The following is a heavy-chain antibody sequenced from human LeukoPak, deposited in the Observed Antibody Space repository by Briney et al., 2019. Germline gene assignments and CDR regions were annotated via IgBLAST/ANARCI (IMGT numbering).Heavy chain of an antibody. D-gene: IGHD6-19*01. CDR2: ISSGSSTI. CDR3: ARDRLYSSGWFYYGMDV. J-gene: IGHJ6*02. V-gene: IGHV3-48*01. CDR1: GFPLSVYS. Sequence: GGSLRLSCAGSGFPLSVYSMNCVRQAPGEGLEWVSYISSGSSTIDNADSVRGRFTISRDNAKNSLYLQRKSLRAEDTAVYYCARDRLYSSGWFYYGMDVWGQGTTVTVSS.